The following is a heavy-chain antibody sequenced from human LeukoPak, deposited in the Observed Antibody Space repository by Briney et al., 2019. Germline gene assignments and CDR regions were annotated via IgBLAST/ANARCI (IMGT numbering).Heavy chain of an antibody. CDR1: GGSISSHF. D-gene: IGHD6-6*01. CDR3: AREGLAARRGALDI. J-gene: IGHJ3*02. Sequence: SETLSLTCSVSGGSISSHFWTWIRQPPGKGLEWIGYVYYSGNTNYNPSLRSRVTISIDTSKNQFSLNLKSVTAADTAICYCAREGLAARRGALDIWGQGTVVSVSS. CDR2: VYYSGNT. V-gene: IGHV4-59*11.